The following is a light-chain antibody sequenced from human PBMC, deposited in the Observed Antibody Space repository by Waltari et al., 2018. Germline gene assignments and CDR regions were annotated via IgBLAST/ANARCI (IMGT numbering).Light chain of an antibody. J-gene: IGLJ3*02. Sequence: QSALPQPASVSGALGPSITISFTGTSRGIGFYNYVSWYQQHPGKAPKLMIYDVSERPSGVSNRFSGSKSGNTASLTISGLQADAEADYYCNSYTGNMSWVFGGGTKLTVL. CDR2: DVS. V-gene: IGLV2-14*01. CDR3: NSYTGNMSWV. CDR1: SRGIGFYNY.